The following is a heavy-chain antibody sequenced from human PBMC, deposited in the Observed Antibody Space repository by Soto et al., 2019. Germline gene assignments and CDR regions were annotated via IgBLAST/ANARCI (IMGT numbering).Heavy chain of an antibody. Sequence: GESLKISCKGSGYSFTSCWIGWVRQMPGKGLEWMGIIYPGDSDTRYSTSVKGQVTISADESNSTAYLQWSSLKASDTAMYYCARATGIAGARDYYYYAMDVWGQGTTVTVSS. D-gene: IGHD6-25*01. CDR2: IYPGDSDT. CDR1: GYSFTSCW. CDR3: ARATGIAGARDYYYYAMDV. V-gene: IGHV5-51*01. J-gene: IGHJ6*02.